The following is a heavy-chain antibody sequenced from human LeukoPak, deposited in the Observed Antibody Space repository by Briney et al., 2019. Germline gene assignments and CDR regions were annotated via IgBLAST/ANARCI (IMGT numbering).Heavy chain of an antibody. Sequence: ASVKVSCKASGYTFTSYGSSWVRQAPGQGLEWMGGISAYNGNTNYAQKLHGRVTMTTDTSTSTAYMELRSLRSDDTAVYYCARVGYCSSTSCREIPFDPWGQGTLVTVSS. V-gene: IGHV1-18*01. J-gene: IGHJ5*02. D-gene: IGHD2-2*01. CDR2: ISAYNGNT. CDR3: ARVGYCSSTSCREIPFDP. CDR1: GYTFTSYG.